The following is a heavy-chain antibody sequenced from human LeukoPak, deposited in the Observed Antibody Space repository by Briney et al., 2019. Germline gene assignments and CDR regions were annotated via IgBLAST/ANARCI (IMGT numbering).Heavy chain of an antibody. Sequence: GRPLRLSCAASGFTFSSYGMHWVRQAPGKGLEWVAVIWYDGSNKYYADSVKGRFTISRDNSKNTLYVQMNSLRSEDTAVYYCARLVGATNFDYWGQGTQVTVSS. D-gene: IGHD1-26*01. CDR3: ARLVGATNFDY. CDR2: IWYDGSNK. CDR1: GFTFSSYG. J-gene: IGHJ4*02. V-gene: IGHV3-33*01.